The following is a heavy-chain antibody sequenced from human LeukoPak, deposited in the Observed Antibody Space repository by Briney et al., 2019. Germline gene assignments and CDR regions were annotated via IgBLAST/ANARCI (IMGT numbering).Heavy chain of an antibody. Sequence: PSETLSFNCAVFGGSFSGYYWSWIRQPPGQGLEWIGEINHSGSTNYNPSLKSRVTISVDTSKNQFSLKLSSVTAADTAVYYCARSLTGFLDYWGQGTLVTVSS. CDR2: INHSGST. CDR1: GGSFSGYY. J-gene: IGHJ4*02. D-gene: IGHD3-9*01. CDR3: ARSLTGFLDY. V-gene: IGHV4-34*01.